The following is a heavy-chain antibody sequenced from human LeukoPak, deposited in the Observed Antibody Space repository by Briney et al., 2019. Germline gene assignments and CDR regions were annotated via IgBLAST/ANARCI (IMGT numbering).Heavy chain of an antibody. D-gene: IGHD2-21*02. CDR3: ARDLTAYCGGDCYLHYYYYYYMDV. J-gene: IGHJ6*03. V-gene: IGHV3-7*01. CDR2: IKQDGSEK. Sequence: GGSLRLSCAASGFTFSNHNMNWVRQAPGKGLEWVANIKQDGSEKYYVDSVKGRFTISRDNAKNSLYLQMNSLRAEDTAVYYCARDLTAYCGGDCYLHYYYYYYMDVWGKGTTVTISS. CDR1: GFTFSNHN.